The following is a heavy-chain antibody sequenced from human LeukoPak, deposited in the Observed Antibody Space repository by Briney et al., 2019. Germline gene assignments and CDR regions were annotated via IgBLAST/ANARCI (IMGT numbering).Heavy chain of an antibody. Sequence: GGSLRLSCAASGXTFSSYAMSWVRQAPGKGLEWVAGISAGGGSTYYADSVKGRFTISRDNSKNMLYLQLNSLSAEDTAVYYCAKGDPPTYYDILTGQDYWGQGTLVTVSS. D-gene: IGHD3-9*01. J-gene: IGHJ4*02. CDR1: GXTFSSYA. CDR2: ISAGGGST. V-gene: IGHV3-23*01. CDR3: AKGDPPTYYDILTGQDY.